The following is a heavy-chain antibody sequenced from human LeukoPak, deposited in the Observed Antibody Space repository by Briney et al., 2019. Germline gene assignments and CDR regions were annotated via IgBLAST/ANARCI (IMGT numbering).Heavy chain of an antibody. D-gene: IGHD2-2*01. Sequence: SETLSLTCAVSGGSISSSNWWSWVRQPPGKGLEWIGEIYHSGSTNYNPSLKSRVTISVDKSKNQFSLKLSSVTAADTAVYYCAREGYCSSTSCSPYYYYYMDVWGKGTTVTVSS. CDR3: AREGYCSSTSCSPYYYYYMDV. CDR1: GGSISSSNW. V-gene: IGHV4-4*02. CDR2: IYHSGST. J-gene: IGHJ6*03.